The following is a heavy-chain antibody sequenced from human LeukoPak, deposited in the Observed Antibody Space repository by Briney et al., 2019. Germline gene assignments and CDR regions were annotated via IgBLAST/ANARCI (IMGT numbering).Heavy chain of an antibody. CDR2: IYSGGST. D-gene: IGHD2-2*01. CDR1: GFTFSTYW. J-gene: IGHJ6*03. Sequence: GGSLRLSCAASGFTFSTYWMSWVRQAPGKGLEWVSVIYSGGSTYYADSVKGRFTISRDNSKNTLYLQMNSLRAEDTAVYYCARDVKSRYCSSASCSTDYYYYMDVWGKGTTVTVSS. V-gene: IGHV3-53*01. CDR3: ARDVKSRYCSSASCSTDYYYYMDV.